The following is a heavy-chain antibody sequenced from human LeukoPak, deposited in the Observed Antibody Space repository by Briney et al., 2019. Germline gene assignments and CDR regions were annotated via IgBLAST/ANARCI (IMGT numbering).Heavy chain of an antibody. CDR3: AKGGDYCTNGVCPYYYYYYMDV. CDR2: ISYDGSNK. Sequence: GGSLRLSCTASGFTFSSYGMHWVRQAPGKGLEWVAVISYDGSNKYYADSVKGRFTISRGNSKNTLYLQMNSLRAEDTAVYYCAKGGDYCTNGVCPYYYYYYMDVWGKGTTVTVSS. CDR1: GFTFSSYG. J-gene: IGHJ6*03. D-gene: IGHD2-8*01. V-gene: IGHV3-30*18.